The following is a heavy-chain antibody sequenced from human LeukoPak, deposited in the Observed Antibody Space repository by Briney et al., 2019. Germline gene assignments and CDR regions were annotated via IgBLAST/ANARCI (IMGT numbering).Heavy chain of an antibody. CDR2: INTDGSST. CDR1: GFTFSSYW. J-gene: IGHJ4*02. Sequence: GGSLRLSCAASGFTFSSYWMHWVRQAPGKGLVWVSRINTDGSSTSYADSVKGRFTISRDNSKNTVFLQMNSLRAEDTGVYYCAKRGDYSNHYYFDYWGRGTLVTVSS. CDR3: AKRGDYSNHYYFDY. D-gene: IGHD4-11*01. V-gene: IGHV3-74*01.